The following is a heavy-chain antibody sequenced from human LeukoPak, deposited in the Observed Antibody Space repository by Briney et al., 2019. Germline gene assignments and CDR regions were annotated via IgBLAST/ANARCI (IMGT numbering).Heavy chain of an antibody. D-gene: IGHD3-10*01. Sequence: AGGSLRLSCAVSGFTFSSYAMTRVRQVPGGGLEWVSVISGSGDSTYYGDSVKGRFTISRDNSKNTLSLQMNSLRAEDTALYYCAKVRGSGNLNYTHRDVWGKGTMVTVSS. CDR1: GFTFSSYA. V-gene: IGHV3-23*01. J-gene: IGHJ6*03. CDR3: AKVRGSGNLNYTHRDV. CDR2: ISGSGDST.